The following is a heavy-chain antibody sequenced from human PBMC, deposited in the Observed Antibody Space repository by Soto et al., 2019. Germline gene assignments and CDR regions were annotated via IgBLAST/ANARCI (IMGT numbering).Heavy chain of an antibody. V-gene: IGHV3-23*01. CDR3: AKARRGRDYYYIESYYFDY. CDR1: GFTFSSYA. CDR2: ISGSGGST. Sequence: GGSLRLSCAASGFTFSSYAMSWVRQAPGKGLEWVSAISGSGGSTYYADSVKGRFTISRDNSKNTLYLQMNSLRAEDTAVYYCAKARRGRDYYYIESYYFDYWGQGNLVTVSS. J-gene: IGHJ4*02. D-gene: IGHD2-21*02.